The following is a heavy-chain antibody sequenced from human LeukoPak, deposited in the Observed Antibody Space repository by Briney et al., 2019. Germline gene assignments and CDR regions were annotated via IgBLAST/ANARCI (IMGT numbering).Heavy chain of an antibody. V-gene: IGHV3-74*01. D-gene: IGHD2-21*02. J-gene: IGHJ4*02. CDR1: GFTFSSYW. CDR2: IHSDGSST. CDR3: ARGGAFCGGDCYQIDY. Sequence: GGSLRLSCAASGFTFSSYWMRWVRQAPGEGLVLVSRIHSDGSSTTYADSVKGRFTISRDNAKNTLYLEMNSLRAEDTGVYYCARGGAFCGGDCYQIDYWGQGTLVIVSS.